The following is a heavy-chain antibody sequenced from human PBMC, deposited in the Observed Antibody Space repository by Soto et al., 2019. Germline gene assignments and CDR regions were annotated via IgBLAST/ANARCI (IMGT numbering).Heavy chain of an antibody. CDR3: ARDDYGSDGWFDP. Sequence: ASVKVSCKASGYTFTVYYMHWVRQAPGQGLEWMGWINPNSGGTNYAQKFQGWVTMTRDTSISTAYMELSRLRSDDTAVYYCARDDYGSDGWFDPWGQGTLVTVSS. D-gene: IGHD3-10*01. CDR1: GYTFTVYY. V-gene: IGHV1-2*04. CDR2: INPNSGGT. J-gene: IGHJ5*02.